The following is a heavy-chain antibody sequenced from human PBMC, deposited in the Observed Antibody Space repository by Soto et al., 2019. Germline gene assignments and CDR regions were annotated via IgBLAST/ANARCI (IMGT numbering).Heavy chain of an antibody. CDR2: IYPGDSGT. CDR1: GYSFDSFW. CDR3: ARPNAYSSSWYNYYGMDV. J-gene: IGHJ6*02. D-gene: IGHD6-13*01. Sequence: GESLKISCKGSGYSFDSFWIGWVRQMPGKGLEWMGLIYPGDSGTRYSPPFQGQVTISADKSTNTAYLQWSSLKASDTAMYYCARPNAYSSSWYNYYGMDVWGQGTTVTVSS. V-gene: IGHV5-51*01.